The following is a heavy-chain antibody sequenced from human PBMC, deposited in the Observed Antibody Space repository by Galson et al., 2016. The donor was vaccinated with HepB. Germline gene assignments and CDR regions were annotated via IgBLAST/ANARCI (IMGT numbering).Heavy chain of an antibody. J-gene: IGHJ4*02. CDR1: GGSISSNSYY. CDR2: IYYRGTT. CDR3: ARRHTPATFDS. V-gene: IGHV4-39*01. D-gene: IGHD5-18*01. Sequence: SETLSLTCTVSGGSISSNSYYWAWIRQPPGKGLEWIASIYYRGTTYYNSSLESRVTISVDTSKNQFSLSLGSVTAADTAVYFCARRHTPATFDSWGQGTLVTVSS.